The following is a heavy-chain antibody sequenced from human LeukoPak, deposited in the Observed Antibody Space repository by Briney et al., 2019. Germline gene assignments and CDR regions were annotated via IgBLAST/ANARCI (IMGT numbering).Heavy chain of an antibody. Sequence: PGGSLRLSGAASGFTFTSYTLHWVRQAPGKGLEWVAVISFDGSNKYYADSVRGRFTISRDNSKNTLYLQMNSLRADDTAVYYCARDFGWLSGFDNWGQGTLVSVSS. D-gene: IGHD3-9*01. CDR1: GFTFTSYT. CDR2: ISFDGSNK. J-gene: IGHJ4*02. V-gene: IGHV3-30-3*01. CDR3: ARDFGWLSGFDN.